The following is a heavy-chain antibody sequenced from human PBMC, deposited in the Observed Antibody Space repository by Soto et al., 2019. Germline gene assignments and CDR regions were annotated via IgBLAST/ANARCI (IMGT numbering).Heavy chain of an antibody. CDR3: ARSPLTPYNWFDP. CDR1: GFTVSSNY. J-gene: IGHJ5*02. V-gene: IGHV3-53*01. D-gene: IGHD2-15*01. Sequence: RLSCAASGFTVSSNYMSWVRQAPGKGLEWVSVIYSGGSTYYADSVKGRFTISRDNSKNTLYLQMNSLRAEDTAVYYCARSPLTPYNWFDPWGQGTLVTVSS. CDR2: IYSGGST.